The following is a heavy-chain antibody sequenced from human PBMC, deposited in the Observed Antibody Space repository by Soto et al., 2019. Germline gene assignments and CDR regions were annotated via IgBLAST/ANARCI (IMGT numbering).Heavy chain of an antibody. CDR2: ISAYNGNT. Sequence: ASVKVSCKASGYTFTSYGISWVRQAPGQGLEWMGWISAYNGNTNYAQKLQGRVTMTTDTSTSTAYMELRSLRSDDTAVYYCARDPRRYSGYDLALGYYYGMDVWGQGTTLTVSS. V-gene: IGHV1-18*01. D-gene: IGHD5-12*01. CDR1: GYTFTSYG. CDR3: ARDPRRYSGYDLALGYYYGMDV. J-gene: IGHJ6*02.